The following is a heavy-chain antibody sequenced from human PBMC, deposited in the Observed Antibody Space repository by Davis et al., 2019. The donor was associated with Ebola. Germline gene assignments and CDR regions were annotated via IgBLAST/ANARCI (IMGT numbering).Heavy chain of an antibody. CDR1: GGSIGSYY. CDR3: ARDQRYFDL. V-gene: IGHV4-59*01. CDR2: IYYSGST. J-gene: IGHJ2*01. Sequence: SETLSLTCTVSGGSIGSYYWSWIRQPPGKGLEWIGYIYYSGSTNYNPSLKSRVTISVDTSKNQFSLKLSSVTAADTAVYYCARDQRYFDLWGRGTLVTVSS.